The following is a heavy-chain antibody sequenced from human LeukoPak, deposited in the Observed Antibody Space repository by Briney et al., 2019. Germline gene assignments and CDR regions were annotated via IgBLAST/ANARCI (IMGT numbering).Heavy chain of an antibody. CDR2: IKPDSGDT. CDR3: ATKKYSGNFYAF. V-gene: IGHV1-2*02. D-gene: IGHD1-26*01. Sequence: APVKVSCKASGYSSTDYYIYWVRQAPGQGLEWMGWIKPDSGDTNYVQKFEGRVTMTRDTSISTAYMELSSLRSDDTAVYYCATKKYSGNFYAFWGQGTLVTVSS. J-gene: IGHJ4*02. CDR1: GYSSTDYY.